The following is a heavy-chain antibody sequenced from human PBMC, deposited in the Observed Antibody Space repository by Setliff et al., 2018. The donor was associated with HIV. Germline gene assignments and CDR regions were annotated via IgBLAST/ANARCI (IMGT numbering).Heavy chain of an antibody. CDR1: GGSISSGSYY. CDR3: ACEDYYYYDMDV. V-gene: IGHV4-61*02. Sequence: SETLSLTCTVSGGSISSGSYYWNWIRQPAGKGLEWIGRIYTSGSTNYNPSLKSRVTISVDTSKNQFSLKLSSVTAADTAVYYCACEDYYYYDMDVWGQGTTVTVSS. J-gene: IGHJ6*02. CDR2: IYTSGST.